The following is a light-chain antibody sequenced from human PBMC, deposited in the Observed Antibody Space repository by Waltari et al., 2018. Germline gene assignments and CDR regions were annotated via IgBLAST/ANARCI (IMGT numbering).Light chain of an antibody. CDR1: QSVSSN. CDR2: GAS. Sequence: EIVMTQSPATLSVSPGERATLSCRASQSVSSNLAWYQQKPGQAPRRLIYGASTRATGSPARFSGSGSGTEFTLTISSLQSEDVAVYYCQQYNNWPPMYTFGQGTKLEIK. CDR3: QQYNNWPPMYT. J-gene: IGKJ2*01. V-gene: IGKV3-15*01.